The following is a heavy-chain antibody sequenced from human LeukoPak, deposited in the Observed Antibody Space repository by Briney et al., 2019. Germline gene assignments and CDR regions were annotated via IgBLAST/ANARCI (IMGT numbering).Heavy chain of an antibody. J-gene: IGHJ4*02. V-gene: IGHV3-23*01. D-gene: IGHD1-14*01. CDR1: GLTFTTYA. Sequence: GGSLRLSCAASGLTFTTYALSWVRQAPGKGLERVSAICGSGGRTYYADSVKGRFTISRDNSNNTLCLQMNSLRAEDTAVYYCAKDGISPAGYYFDYWGQGTLVTVSS. CDR2: ICGSGGRT. CDR3: AKDGISPAGYYFDY.